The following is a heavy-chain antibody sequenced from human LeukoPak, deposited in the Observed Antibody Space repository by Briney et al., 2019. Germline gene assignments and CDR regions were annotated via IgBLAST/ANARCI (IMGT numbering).Heavy chain of an antibody. D-gene: IGHD3-10*01. CDR1: GGSISSGSYY. J-gene: IGHJ4*02. Sequence: SETLSLTCTVSGGSISSGSYYWSWIRQPAGKGLEWIGRIYTSGSTNYNPSLKSRVTISVDTSKNQFSLKLSSVTAADTAVYYCARQGYYGSGSYTRFDYWGQGTLGTVSS. CDR3: ARQGYYGSGSYTRFDY. V-gene: IGHV4-61*02. CDR2: IYTSGST.